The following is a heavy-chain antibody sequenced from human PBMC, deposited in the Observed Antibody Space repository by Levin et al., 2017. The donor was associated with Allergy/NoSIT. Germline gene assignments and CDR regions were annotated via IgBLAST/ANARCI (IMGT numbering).Heavy chain of an antibody. Sequence: ASVKVSCAASGILFSSYDMNWVRQAPGKGLEWVSSISAGGNYIYYADSVKGRFTISRDNAKNSLFLQMNSLRAEDSAVYYCASWAMYHYDRSAFDYFYYAMDVWGQGTTVTVSS. D-gene: IGHD3-22*01. CDR3: ASWAMYHYDRSAFDYFYYAMDV. CDR2: ISAGGNYI. J-gene: IGHJ6*02. CDR1: GILFSSYD. V-gene: IGHV3-21*01.